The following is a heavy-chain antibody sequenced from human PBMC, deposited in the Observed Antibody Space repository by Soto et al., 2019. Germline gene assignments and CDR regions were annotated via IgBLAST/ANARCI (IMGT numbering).Heavy chain of an antibody. V-gene: IGHV3-30-3*01. J-gene: IGHJ4*02. CDR3: ARSRITMIVEDY. D-gene: IGHD3-22*01. CDR2: ISYDGSNK. Sequence: QVQLVESGGGVVQPGRSLRLSCAASGFTFSSYAMHWVRQAPGKGLEWVAVISYDGSNKYYADSVKGRFTISRDNSKNTLYLQMNSLRAEDTAVYYCARSRITMIVEDYWGQGTLVTVSS. CDR1: GFTFSSYA.